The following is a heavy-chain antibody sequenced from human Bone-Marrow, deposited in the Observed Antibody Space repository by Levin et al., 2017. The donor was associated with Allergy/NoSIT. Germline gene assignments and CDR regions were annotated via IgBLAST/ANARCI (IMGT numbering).Heavy chain of an antibody. J-gene: IGHJ4*02. V-gene: IGHV3-11*01. CDR2: ISSSGSTI. D-gene: IGHD2-15*01. CDR3: AREMGYCSGGSCPIDY. CDR1: GFTFSDYY. Sequence: GESLKISCAASGFTFSDYYMSWIRQAPGKGLEWVSYISSSGSTIYYADSVKGRFTISRDNAKNSLYLQMNSLRAEDTAVYYSAREMGYCSGGSCPIDYWGQGTLVTVSS.